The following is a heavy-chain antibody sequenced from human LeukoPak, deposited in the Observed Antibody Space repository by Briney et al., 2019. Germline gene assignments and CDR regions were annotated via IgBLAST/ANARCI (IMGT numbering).Heavy chain of an antibody. Sequence: GGSLRLSCAASGFTFSSNVMIWVRQAPGKGLEWVSSIPATGGNTYYADSVKGRFTISRDNSKNSLYLQMNSLRAEDMAVYYCAKESSGGWYFDYWGQGTLVTVSS. CDR1: GFTFSSNV. CDR2: IPATGGNT. J-gene: IGHJ4*02. D-gene: IGHD6-19*01. V-gene: IGHV3-23*01. CDR3: AKESSGGWYFDY.